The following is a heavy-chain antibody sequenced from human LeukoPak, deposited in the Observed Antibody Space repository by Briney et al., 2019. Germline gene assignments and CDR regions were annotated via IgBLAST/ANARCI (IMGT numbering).Heavy chain of an antibody. D-gene: IGHD3-3*01. CDR2: IIPIFGTA. CDR3: ARGGFTIFGVVIKSCNWFDP. V-gene: IGHV1-69*13. Sequence: GASVKVSCKASGGTFSSYAISWVRQAPGQGLEWMGGIIPIFGTANYAQKFQGRVTITADESTSTAYMELSSLRSEDTAVYYCARGGFTIFGVVIKSCNWFDPWGQGTLVTVSS. CDR1: GGTFSSYA. J-gene: IGHJ5*02.